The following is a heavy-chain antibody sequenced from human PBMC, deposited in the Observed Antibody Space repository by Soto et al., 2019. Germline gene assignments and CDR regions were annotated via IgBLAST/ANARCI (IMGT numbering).Heavy chain of an antibody. CDR2: ISGSGGST. CDR1: GCTFSSYA. J-gene: IGHJ3*02. V-gene: IGHV3-23*01. CDR3: AKDRYDSSGYYLSPDAFDI. Sequence: GGSLRLSCAASGCTFSSYAMSWVRQAPGKGLEWVSAISGSGGSTYYADSVKGRFAISRDNSKNTLYLQMNSLRAEDTAVYYYAKDRYDSSGYYLSPDAFDIWGQGTMVTVSS. D-gene: IGHD3-22*01.